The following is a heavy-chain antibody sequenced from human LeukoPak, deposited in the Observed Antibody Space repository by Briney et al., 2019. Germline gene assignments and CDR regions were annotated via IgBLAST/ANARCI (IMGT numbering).Heavy chain of an antibody. CDR3: ARGGYSYGYWSFDY. CDR1: GGSISSYY. Sequence: SETLSLTCTVSGGSISSYYWSWIRQPPGKGLEWIGYIYYSGSTNYNPSLKSRVTISVDTSKNQFSLKLSSVTAADTAVYYCARGGYSYGYWSFDYWGQGTLVSVSS. V-gene: IGHV4-59*01. CDR2: IYYSGST. J-gene: IGHJ4*02. D-gene: IGHD5-18*01.